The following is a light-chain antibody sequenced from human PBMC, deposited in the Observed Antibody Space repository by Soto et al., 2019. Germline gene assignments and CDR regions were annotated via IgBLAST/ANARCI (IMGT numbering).Light chain of an antibody. V-gene: IGKV1-39*01. CDR3: QQSYSTPWT. CDR1: QSMSSY. Sequence: DIQMTQSPSSLSASVGDRVTITCRASQSMSSYLNWYQQKPGKAPKLLIYGGSSLQSGVPSRFSGSGSGTDFTLTISSLQPEDFATFYCQQSYSTPWTFGQGTKVEIK. J-gene: IGKJ1*01. CDR2: GGS.